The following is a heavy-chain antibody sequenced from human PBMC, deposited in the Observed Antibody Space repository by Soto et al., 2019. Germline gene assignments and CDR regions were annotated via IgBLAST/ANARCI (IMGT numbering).Heavy chain of an antibody. J-gene: IGHJ4*02. CDR1: GYTFSTYG. V-gene: IGHV1-18*01. D-gene: IGHD1-1*01. CDR2: IGADNGDT. CDR3: GRDLNGAEGFDT. Sequence: QVQLVQSGAEVKKPGASVKVSCKASGYTFSTYGFSWVRQAPGQGLECMGWIGADNGDTNYAQNFQGRVTMTTDPSTTTDYMELWSLTSDDTAEYVGGRDLNGAEGFDTWGQGTLVTVSS.